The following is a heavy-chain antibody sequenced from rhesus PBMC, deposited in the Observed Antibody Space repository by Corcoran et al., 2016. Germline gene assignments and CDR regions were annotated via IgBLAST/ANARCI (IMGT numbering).Heavy chain of an antibody. V-gene: IGHV4-173*01. Sequence: QLQLQESGPGLVKPSETLSLTCTVSGGSISSNYWSWIRQSPGKGLEGIGRISSSGGSPDYNPSLKSRVTISTDTSKNQCSLKLASVTAADTAVYFCASDWSSRYWGQGVLVTVSS. CDR1: GGSISSNY. CDR2: ISSSGGSP. J-gene: IGHJ4*01. CDR3: ASDWSSRY. D-gene: IGHD6-13*01.